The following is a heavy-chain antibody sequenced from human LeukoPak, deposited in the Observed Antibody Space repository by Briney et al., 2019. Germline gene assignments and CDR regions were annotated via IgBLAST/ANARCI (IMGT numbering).Heavy chain of an antibody. Sequence: SETLSLTCTVSGGSVSSGSYYWSWIRQPPGKGLEWIGYIYYSGSTNYNPSLKSRVTISVDTSKNQFSLKLSSVTAADTAVYYCARGRSDYDYVWGSYRYIAFDIWGQGTMVTVSS. CDR3: ARGRSDYDYVWGSYRYIAFDI. V-gene: IGHV4-61*01. D-gene: IGHD3-16*02. CDR2: IYYSGST. CDR1: GGSVSSGSYY. J-gene: IGHJ3*02.